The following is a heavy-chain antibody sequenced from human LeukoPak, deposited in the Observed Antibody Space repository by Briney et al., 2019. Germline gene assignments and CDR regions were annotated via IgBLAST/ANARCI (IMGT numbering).Heavy chain of an antibody. V-gene: IGHV3-21*01. CDR2: ISSSSSYI. D-gene: IGHD2-15*01. J-gene: IGHJ4*02. CDR3: ARHCSGGSCYSEADY. Sequence: GGSLRLSCAASGFTFSSYAMSWVRQAPGKGLEWVSSISSSSSYIYYADSVKGRFTISRDNAKNSLYLQMNSLRAEDTAVYYCARHCSGGSCYSEADYWGQGTLVTVSS. CDR1: GFTFSSYA.